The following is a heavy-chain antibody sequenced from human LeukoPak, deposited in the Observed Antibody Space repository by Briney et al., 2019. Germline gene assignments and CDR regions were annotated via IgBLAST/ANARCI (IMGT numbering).Heavy chain of an antibody. Sequence: GGFLRLSCAASGFTFSSYAMCWVRQVPGKGLEWVSVISGSGDNTYYADSVKGRFTISRDNSKNMLYLQMNSLRAEDTAVYYCAKWKYSNSGIDDYWGQGTLVTVSS. D-gene: IGHD6-6*01. V-gene: IGHV3-23*01. CDR1: GFTFSSYA. CDR3: AKWKYSNSGIDDY. CDR2: ISGSGDNT. J-gene: IGHJ4*02.